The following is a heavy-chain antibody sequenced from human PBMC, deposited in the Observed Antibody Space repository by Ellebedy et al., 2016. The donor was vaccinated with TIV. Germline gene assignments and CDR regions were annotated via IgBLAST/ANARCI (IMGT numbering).Heavy chain of an antibody. J-gene: IGHJ6*02. D-gene: IGHD6-19*01. CDR2: INPNSGGT. CDR1: GYTFTSYD. Sequence: ASVKVSCXASGYTFTSYDINWFRQAAGQGLEWMGWINPNSGGTNYAQKFQGRVTMTRDTSISTAYMELSRLRSDDTAVYYCARAGIAVAGGGMDVWGQGTTVTVSS. V-gene: IGHV1-2*02. CDR3: ARAGIAVAGGGMDV.